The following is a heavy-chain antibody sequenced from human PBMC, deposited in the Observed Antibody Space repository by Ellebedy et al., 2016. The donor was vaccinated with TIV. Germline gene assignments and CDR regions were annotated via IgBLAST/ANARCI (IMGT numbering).Heavy chain of an antibody. V-gene: IGHV3-21*04. Sequence: GESLKISCAASGFTFSSYGMHWVRQAPGKGLEWVSSISSSSSYIYYADSVKGRFTISRDNAKNSLYLQMNSLRAEDTAVYYCAKAATYDFWSGYSSHVDYWGQGNLVTVSS. D-gene: IGHD3-3*01. CDR3: AKAATYDFWSGYSSHVDY. CDR1: GFTFSSYG. J-gene: IGHJ4*02. CDR2: ISSSSSYI.